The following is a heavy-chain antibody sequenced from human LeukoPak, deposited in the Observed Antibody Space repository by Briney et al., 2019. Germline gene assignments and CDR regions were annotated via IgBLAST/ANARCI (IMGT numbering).Heavy chain of an antibody. V-gene: IGHV4-34*01. CDR1: GGSFSGYY. CDR2: INHSGST. Sequence: SETLSLTCAVYGGSFSGYYWSWIRQPPGKGLEWIGEINHSGSTNYNPSLKSRVTISVDTSKNQFSLKLSSETAADTAVYYCARGKAARPTGFDYWGQGTLVTVSS. D-gene: IGHD6-6*01. J-gene: IGHJ4*02. CDR3: ARGKAARPTGFDY.